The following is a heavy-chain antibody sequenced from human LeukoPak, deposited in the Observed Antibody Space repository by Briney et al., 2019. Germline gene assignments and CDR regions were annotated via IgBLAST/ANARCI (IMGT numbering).Heavy chain of an antibody. J-gene: IGHJ5*02. D-gene: IGHD3-3*01. CDR2: INHSGST. CDR1: GGSFSGYY. V-gene: IGHV4-34*01. CDR3: ARAARERGFWSGYQT. Sequence: SETLSLTCAVYGGSFSGYYWSWIRQPPGKGLEWIGEINHSGSTYYNPSLKSRVTISVDTSKNQFSLKLSSVTAADTAVYYCARAARERGFWSGYQTWGQGTLVTVSS.